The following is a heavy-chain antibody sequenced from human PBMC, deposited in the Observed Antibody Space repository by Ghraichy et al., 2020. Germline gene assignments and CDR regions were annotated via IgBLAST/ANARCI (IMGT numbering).Heavy chain of an antibody. CDR2: ITHTGATA. V-gene: IGHV3-48*02. D-gene: IGHD2-15*01. CDR1: GFTLTNYA. J-gene: IGHJ6*01. Sequence: GGSLRLSCAASGFTLTNYAMNWVRQAPGKGLEWISYITHTGATAYYADSVKGRFTISRDIAKNSLYLQLNSLRDEDTARYYCAPDLRYCTGGNCYTYYYSGADVRGDSTTVCVS. CDR3: APDLRYCTGGNCYTYYYSGADV.